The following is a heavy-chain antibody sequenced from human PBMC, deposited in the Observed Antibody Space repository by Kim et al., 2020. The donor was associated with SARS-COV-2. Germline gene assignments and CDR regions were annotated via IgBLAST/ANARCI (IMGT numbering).Heavy chain of an antibody. V-gene: IGHV3-11*01. CDR2: ISSSGSTI. CDR1: GFTFSDYY. J-gene: IGHJ4*02. D-gene: IGHD6-13*01. CDR3: ARGGEIGSSFHYFDY. Sequence: GGSLRLSCAASGFTFSDYYMSWIRQAPGKGLEWVSYISSSGSTIYYANSVKGRFTISRDNAKNSLYLQMNSLRAEDTAVYYCARGGEIGSSFHYFDYWGQGTLVTVSS.